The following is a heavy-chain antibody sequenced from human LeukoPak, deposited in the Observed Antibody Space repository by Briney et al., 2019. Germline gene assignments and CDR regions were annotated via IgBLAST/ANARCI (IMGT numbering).Heavy chain of an antibody. D-gene: IGHD3-10*01. CDR1: GYTFTGYY. CDR3: EREGYRITMVRGVIRSLGMDV. V-gene: IGHV1-2*04. CDR2: INPNSGGT. J-gene: IGHJ6*04. Sequence: ASVKVSCKASGYTFTGYYMHWVRQAPGQGLEWMGWINPNSGGTNYAQKFQGWVTMTRDTSISTAYMELSRLRSDDTAVYYCEREGYRITMVRGVIRSLGMDVWGKGTTVTVSS.